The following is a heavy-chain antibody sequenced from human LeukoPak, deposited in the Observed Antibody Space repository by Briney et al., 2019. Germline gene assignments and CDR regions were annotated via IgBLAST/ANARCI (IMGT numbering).Heavy chain of an antibody. CDR3: ARDLLTITTELLTGTTLGFDY. V-gene: IGHV6-1*01. CDR1: GDSVSSNSAA. D-gene: IGHD1-7*01. J-gene: IGHJ4*02. CDR2: TYYRSKWYN. Sequence: SQTLSLACAISGDSVSSNSAAWNWIRQSPSRGLEWLGRTYYRSKWYNDYAVSVKSRITINPDTSKNQFSLQLNSVTPEDTAVYYCARDLLTITTELLTGTTLGFDYWGQGTLVTVSS.